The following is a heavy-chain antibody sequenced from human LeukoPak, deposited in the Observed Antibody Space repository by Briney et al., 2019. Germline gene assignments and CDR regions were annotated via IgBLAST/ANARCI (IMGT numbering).Heavy chain of an antibody. CDR2: IDHSGST. D-gene: IGHD3-22*01. J-gene: IGHJ4*02. CDR3: ARVPHSVEGSMKAVSIHYFDY. V-gene: IGHV4-38-2*01. Sequence: PSETLSLTCAVSGYSINSGYCWGWIRQPPGKGLEWIGGIDHSGSTHYNPSLKNRVTTSVDTSKNEFSLKLSSVTATDTAVYYCARVPHSVEGSMKAVSIHYFDYWGQGSLVTVSS. CDR1: GYSINSGYC.